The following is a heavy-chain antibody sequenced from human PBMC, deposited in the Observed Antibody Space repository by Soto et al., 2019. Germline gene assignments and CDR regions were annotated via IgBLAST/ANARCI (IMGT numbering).Heavy chain of an antibody. Sequence: RALNGSISGWSLSRGGYYWSWIRQPPGKGLEWIGYIYYSGSTYYNPSLKSRVTISVDTSKNQFSLKLSSVTAADTAVYYCASYGDYDYFDYWGQRTLVTVSS. CDR1: GWSLSRGGYY. J-gene: IGHJ4*02. D-gene: IGHD4-17*01. V-gene: IGHV4-30-4*01. CDR3: ASYGDYDYFDY. CDR2: IYYSGST.